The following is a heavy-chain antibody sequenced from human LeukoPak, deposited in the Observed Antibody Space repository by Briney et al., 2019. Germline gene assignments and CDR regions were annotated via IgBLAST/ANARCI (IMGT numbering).Heavy chain of an antibody. CDR1: GGSISSYY. Sequence: SETLTLTCTVSGGSISSYYWSWIRQPPGKGLEWIGYIYYSGSTNYNPSLKSRVTISVDTSKNQFSLKLSSVTAADTAVYYCARNRIAAADYYYYYGMDVWGQGTTVTVSS. V-gene: IGHV4-59*01. CDR2: IYYSGST. CDR3: ARNRIAAADYYYYYGMDV. D-gene: IGHD6-13*01. J-gene: IGHJ6*02.